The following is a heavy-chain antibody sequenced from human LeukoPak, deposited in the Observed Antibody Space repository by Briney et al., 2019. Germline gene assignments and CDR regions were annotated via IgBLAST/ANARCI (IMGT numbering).Heavy chain of an antibody. J-gene: IGHJ5*02. Sequence: PGGSLRLSCAASGFTFSSYAMSWVRQAPGKGLEWVSAISGSGGSTYYEDSVKGRFTISRDNSKNTLYLQMDSLRAEDTAVYYCARAPYDSSGYYYDQWGQGTLVTVSS. CDR3: ARAPYDSSGYYYDQ. V-gene: IGHV3-23*01. D-gene: IGHD3-22*01. CDR1: GFTFSSYA. CDR2: ISGSGGST.